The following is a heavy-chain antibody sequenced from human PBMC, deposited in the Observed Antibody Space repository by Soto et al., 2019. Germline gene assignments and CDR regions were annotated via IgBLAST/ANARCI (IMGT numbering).Heavy chain of an antibody. D-gene: IGHD3-10*01. CDR2: IYNGGNT. CDR1: GGSISSYY. CDR3: ARDGSDSYGLDV. J-gene: IGHJ6*02. Sequence: KPSETLSLTCTVSGGSISSYYWSWIRQSAGKGLEWIGRIYNGGNTQYNPSHKSRVTMSADTSKNQFSLRLNSVTAADTAVYYCARDGSDSYGLDVWGQGTTVTVSS. V-gene: IGHV4-4*07.